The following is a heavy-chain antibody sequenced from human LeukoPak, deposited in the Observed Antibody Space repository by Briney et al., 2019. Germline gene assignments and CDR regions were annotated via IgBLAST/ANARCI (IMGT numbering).Heavy chain of an antibody. CDR3: AKRLIGNSGLYNFDY. D-gene: IGHD4-23*01. Sequence: GGSLRLSCAASGFTFSKYAMTWVRQAPGKGLEVVSSITGTTGGTYYADSVKGRFTISRDNSKNTLYLQMNSLRAEDTAIYYCAKRLIGNSGLYNFDYWGQGARVTVSS. J-gene: IGHJ4*02. CDR1: GFTFSKYA. V-gene: IGHV3-23*01. CDR2: ITGTTGGT.